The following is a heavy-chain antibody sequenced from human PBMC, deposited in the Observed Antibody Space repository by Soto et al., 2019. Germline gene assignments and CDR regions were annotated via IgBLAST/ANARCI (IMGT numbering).Heavy chain of an antibody. CDR2: LSGSGGST. V-gene: IGHV3-23*01. D-gene: IGHD6-19*01. J-gene: IGHJ3*02. Sequence: EVQLLESGGGLVQPGGSLRLSCAASGLTFSNYAMNWVRQAPGKGLEWVSALSGSGGSTYYADSVKGRFTISRDNSKNTLYLQMNSLRAEDTAVYYCAKDPQWLGAFDIWGQGTMVTVSS. CDR3: AKDPQWLGAFDI. CDR1: GLTFSNYA.